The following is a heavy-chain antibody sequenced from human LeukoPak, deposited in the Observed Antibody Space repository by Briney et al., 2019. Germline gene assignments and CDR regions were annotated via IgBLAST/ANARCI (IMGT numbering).Heavy chain of an antibody. V-gene: IGHV3-30*02. CDR3: AKDQQVATPFDY. J-gene: IGHJ4*02. D-gene: IGHD6-6*01. Sequence: PGGSLRLSCAASGFTFSSYGMHWVRQAPGKGLEWVAFIRYDGSNKYYADSVKGRFTISRDNSKNTLYLQMNSLRAEDTAVYYCAKDQQVATPFDYWGQGTLVTVSS. CDR1: GFTFSSYG. CDR2: IRYDGSNK.